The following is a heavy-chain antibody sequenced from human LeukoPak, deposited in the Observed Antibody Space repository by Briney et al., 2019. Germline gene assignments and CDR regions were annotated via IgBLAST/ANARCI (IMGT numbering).Heavy chain of an antibody. D-gene: IGHD3-3*01. CDR2: INAGNGNT. CDR3: ARADLEWLLYFDY. Sequence: ASVKVSCKASGYTFTSYAMHWVRQAPGQRLEWMGWINAGNGNTKYSQKFQGRVTMTTDTSTSTAYMELRSLRSDDTAVYYCARADLEWLLYFDYWGQGTLVTVSS. J-gene: IGHJ4*02. V-gene: IGHV1-3*01. CDR1: GYTFTSYA.